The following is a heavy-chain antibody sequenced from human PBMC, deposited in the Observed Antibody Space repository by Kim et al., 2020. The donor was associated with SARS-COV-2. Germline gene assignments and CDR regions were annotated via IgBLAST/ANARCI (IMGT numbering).Heavy chain of an antibody. CDR3: AKDHLIAAAETWYYYYYGMDV. J-gene: IGHJ6*02. CDR2: ISYDGSNK. Sequence: GGSLRLSCAASGFTFSSYGMHWVRQAPGKGLEWVAVISYDGSNKYYADSVKGRFTISRDNSKNTLYLQMNSLRAEDTAVYYCAKDHLIAAAETWYYYYYGMDVWGQGTTVTVSS. V-gene: IGHV3-30*18. CDR1: GFTFSSYG. D-gene: IGHD6-13*01.